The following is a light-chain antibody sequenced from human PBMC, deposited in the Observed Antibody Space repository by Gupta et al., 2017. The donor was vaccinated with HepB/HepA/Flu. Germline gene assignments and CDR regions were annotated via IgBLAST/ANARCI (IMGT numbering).Light chain of an antibody. J-gene: IGKJ4*01. V-gene: IGKV3-11*01. CDR1: HTLSRY. CDR3: HQANNWPRLT. Sequence: ELVSPQSPSTLSLPPGERATLSCRASHTLSRYLVWYQQKPGQTPRILIYDISNRATGIPARFTGRGSGTDFTLTISSLEHEDFAIYYCHQANNWPRLTFGGGTRVEIK. CDR2: DIS.